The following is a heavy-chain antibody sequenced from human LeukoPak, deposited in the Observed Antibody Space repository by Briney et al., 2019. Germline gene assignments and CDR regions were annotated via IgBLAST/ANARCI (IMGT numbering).Heavy chain of an antibody. Sequence: GGSLRLSCAASGCTISSYWMSWVRQAPGKGLEWVANIKQDGSEKYYVDSVKGRFTISRDNAKNSLYLQMNSLRAEDTAVYYCGREMMNKYDSSGYYYGKALFNAWGQGTMVTVSS. V-gene: IGHV3-7*04. CDR1: GCTISSYW. CDR2: IKQDGSEK. J-gene: IGHJ3*01. CDR3: GREMMNKYDSSGYYYGKALFNA. D-gene: IGHD3-22*01.